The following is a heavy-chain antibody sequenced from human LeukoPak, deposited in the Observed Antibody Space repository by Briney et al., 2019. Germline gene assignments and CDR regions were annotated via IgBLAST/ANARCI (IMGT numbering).Heavy chain of an antibody. Sequence: PGGSLRLSCAASGFTFSSYAMSWVRQAPGKGLEWVSAISGSGGSTYYADSVKGRFTISRDNSKNTLYLQMNSLRAEDTAVYYCAKSHDFRLAISDFDYWGQGTLVTVSS. CDR2: ISGSGGST. V-gene: IGHV3-23*01. CDR3: AKSHDFRLAISDFDY. J-gene: IGHJ4*02. CDR1: GFTFSSYA. D-gene: IGHD3-16*01.